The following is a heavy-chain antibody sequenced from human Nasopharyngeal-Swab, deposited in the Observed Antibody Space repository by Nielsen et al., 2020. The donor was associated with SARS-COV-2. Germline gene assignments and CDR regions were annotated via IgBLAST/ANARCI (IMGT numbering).Heavy chain of an antibody. J-gene: IGHJ4*02. D-gene: IGHD3-3*01. V-gene: IGHV4-61*02. Sequence: SETLSLTCPVSGGSISSGSYYWSWIRQPAGKGLEWIGRIYTSGSTNYNPSLKSRVTISVDTSKNQFSLKLSSVTAADTAVYYCASTPRITIFGVVTSQFDYWGQGTLVTVSS. CDR3: ASTPRITIFGVVTSQFDY. CDR2: IYTSGST. CDR1: GGSISSGSYY.